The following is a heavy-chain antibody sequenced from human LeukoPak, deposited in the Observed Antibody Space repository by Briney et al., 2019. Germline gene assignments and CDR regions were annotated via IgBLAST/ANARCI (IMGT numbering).Heavy chain of an antibody. V-gene: IGHV4-34*01. CDR3: ARRRSITMVRGVIRDAFDI. J-gene: IGHJ3*02. CDR2: INHSGST. D-gene: IGHD3-10*01. Sequence: SETLSLTCAVYGGSFSGYYWSWIRQPPGKGLEWIGEINHSGSTNYNPSLKSRVTISVDTSKSQFSLKLSSVTAADTAVYYCARRRSITMVRGVIRDAFDIWGQGTMVTVSS. CDR1: GGSFSGYY.